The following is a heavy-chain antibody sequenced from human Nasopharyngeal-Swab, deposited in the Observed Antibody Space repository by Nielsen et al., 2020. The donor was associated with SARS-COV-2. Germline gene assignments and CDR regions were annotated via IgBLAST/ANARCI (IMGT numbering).Heavy chain of an antibody. D-gene: IGHD6-19*01. J-gene: IGHJ4*02. CDR3: ARGGRSIAVAGRAFDY. V-gene: IGHV4-59*01. Sequence: ESLRLSCTVSGGSISSYYWSWIRQPPGKGLEWIGYIYYSGSTNYNPSLKSRVTISVDTSKNQFSLKLSSVTAADTAVYYCARGGRSIAVAGRAFDYWSQGTLVTVSS. CDR1: GGSISSYY. CDR2: IYYSGST.